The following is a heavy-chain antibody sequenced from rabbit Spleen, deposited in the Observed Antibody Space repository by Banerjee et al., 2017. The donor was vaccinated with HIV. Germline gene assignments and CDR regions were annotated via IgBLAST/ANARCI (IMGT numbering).Heavy chain of an antibody. J-gene: IGHJ6*01. CDR1: GFSFSNNGF. D-gene: IGHD1-1*01. V-gene: IGHV1S40*01. CDR3: ARDTSSSFSSYGMDL. CDR2: IEAGSGYT. Sequence: QSLEESGGDLVKPGASLTLTCTASGFSFSNNGFIYWVRQAPGKGLEWIACIEAGSGYTWYASWAKGRFTISKTSSTTVTLQMTRLTAADTATYFCARDTSSSFSSYGMDLWGQGTLVTVS.